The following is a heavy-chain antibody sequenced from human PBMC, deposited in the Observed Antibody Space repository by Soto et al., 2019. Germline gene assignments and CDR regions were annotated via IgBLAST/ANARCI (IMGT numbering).Heavy chain of an antibody. J-gene: IGHJ5*02. CDR1: GGSISSYY. CDR2: IYYSGST. V-gene: IGHV4-59*08. Sequence: SETLSLTCTVSGGSISSYYWSWIRQPPGKGLEWIGYIYYSGSTNYNPSLKSRVTISVATSKNQFSLKLSSVTAADTAVYYCARRITMVRGVHSWFDPWGQGTLVTVSS. D-gene: IGHD3-10*01. CDR3: ARRITMVRGVHSWFDP.